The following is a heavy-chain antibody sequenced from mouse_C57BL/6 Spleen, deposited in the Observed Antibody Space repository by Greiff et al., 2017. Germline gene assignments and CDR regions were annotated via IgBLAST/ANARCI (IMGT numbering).Heavy chain of an antibody. V-gene: IGHV1-64*01. J-gene: IGHJ2*01. D-gene: IGHD2-4*01. Sequence: QVQLQQPGAELVKPGASVKLSCKASGYTFTSYWMHWVKQRPGQGLEWIGMIHPHSGSTNYNEKFKSKATLTVDKSSSTAYMQLSSLTSEDSAVYYCARDGYDYDGDYWGQGTTLTVSS. CDR1: GYTFTSYW. CDR3: ARDGYDYDGDY. CDR2: IHPHSGST.